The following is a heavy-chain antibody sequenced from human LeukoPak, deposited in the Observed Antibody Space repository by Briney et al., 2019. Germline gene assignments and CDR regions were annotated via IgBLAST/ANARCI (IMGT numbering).Heavy chain of an antibody. CDR2: ISGSGDST. Sequence: GGSLRLSCAASGFTFSNYAMRWVRQAPGKGLEWVSGISGSGDSTYYADSVKGRFTISRDNSKNTLYLQMNSLRAEDTAVYYCARDHAKGSSSYYYYYMDVWGKGTTVTVSS. D-gene: IGHD6-6*01. CDR3: ARDHAKGSSSYYYYYMDV. J-gene: IGHJ6*03. CDR1: GFTFSNYA. V-gene: IGHV3-23*01.